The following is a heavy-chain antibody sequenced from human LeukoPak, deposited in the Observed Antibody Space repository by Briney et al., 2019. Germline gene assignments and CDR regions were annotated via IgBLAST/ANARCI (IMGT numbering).Heavy chain of an antibody. V-gene: IGHV3-30*02. CDR2: IRYDGSNI. D-gene: IGHD2-21*01. CDR3: AKGPIGYFQH. J-gene: IGHJ1*01. Sequence: GGSLRLSCAASGFAFSSYGMHWVRQAPGKGLEWVAFIRYDGSNIYYADSVKGRFTISRDNAKNSLYLQMNSLRAEDTALYYCAKGPIGYFQHWGQGTLVTVSS. CDR1: GFAFSSYG.